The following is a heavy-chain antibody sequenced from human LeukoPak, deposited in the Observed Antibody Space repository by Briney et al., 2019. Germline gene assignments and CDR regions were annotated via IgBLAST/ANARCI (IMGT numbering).Heavy chain of an antibody. CDR2: ITSGGGST. CDR1: GLTFSKYA. V-gene: IGHV3-23*01. J-gene: IGHJ6*03. CDR3: ARWHGRKVLRYFDWLNYYYYYMDV. Sequence: SGGSLRLSCVASGLTFSKYAMTWVRQAPGKGLEWVSAITSGGGSTFYADSVKGRFTISRDNAKNSLYLQMNSLRAEDTAVYYCARWHGRKVLRYFDWLNYYYYYMDVWGKGTTVTVSS. D-gene: IGHD3-9*01.